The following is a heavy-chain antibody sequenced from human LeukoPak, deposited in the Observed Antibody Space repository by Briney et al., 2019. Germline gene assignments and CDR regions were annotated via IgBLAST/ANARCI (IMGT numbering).Heavy chain of an antibody. CDR1: GYTFTSYY. CDR2: INPSGGST. V-gene: IGHV1-46*01. Sequence: ASVKVSCKASGYTFTSYYMHWVRQAPGQGLEWMGIINPSGGSTSYAQKFQGRVTMTRDTSTSTVYMELSSLRSEDTAVYYCAREAQLLWFGELLPQTYYSDYRGQGTLVTVSS. CDR3: AREAQLLWFGELLPQTYYSDY. J-gene: IGHJ4*02. D-gene: IGHD3-10*01.